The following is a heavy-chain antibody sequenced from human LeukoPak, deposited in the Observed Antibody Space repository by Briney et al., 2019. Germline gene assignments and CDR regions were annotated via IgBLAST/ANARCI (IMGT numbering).Heavy chain of an antibody. J-gene: IGHJ6*02. CDR3: ARSYDSSGYYYYGMDV. CDR2: IYYSGST. Sequence: SETLSLTCTVSGGSISSYYWSWLRQPPGKGLEWIGYIYYSGSTNYNPSLKSRVTISVDTSKNQFSLKLSSVTAADTAVYYCARSYDSSGYYYYGMDVWGQGTTVTVSS. V-gene: IGHV4-59*01. D-gene: IGHD3-22*01. CDR1: GGSISSYY.